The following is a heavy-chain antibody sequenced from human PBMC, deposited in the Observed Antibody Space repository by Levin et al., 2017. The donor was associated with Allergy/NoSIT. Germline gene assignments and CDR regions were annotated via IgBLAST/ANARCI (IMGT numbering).Heavy chain of an antibody. D-gene: IGHD3-10*01. CDR1: GSTFTGSD. J-gene: IGHJ5*02. CDR3: ARGYGSGSQGWFDP. CDR2: LHPNRGST. Sequence: WASVKVSCKASGSTFTGSDINWVRQAPGQGLEWMGWLHPNRGSTGYALKFQDRVTFTMNASISTVYMELTDLKSDDTAVYYCARGYGSGSQGWFDPWGQGTRVTVSS. V-gene: IGHV1-8*01.